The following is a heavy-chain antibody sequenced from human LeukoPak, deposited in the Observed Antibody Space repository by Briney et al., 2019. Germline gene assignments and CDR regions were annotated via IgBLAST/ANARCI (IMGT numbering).Heavy chain of an antibody. CDR2: ISSSGSTI. CDR1: GFTFSDYY. Sequence: PGGSLRLSCAASGFTFSDYYMSWIRQAPGKGLEWVSYISSSGSTIYYADSVKGRFTTSRDNAKNSLYLRMDTLRAEDTAVYYCARAPRFRLVGVPKGPFDPWGQGTLVTVSS. CDR3: ARAPRFRLVGVPKGPFDP. V-gene: IGHV3-11*01. J-gene: IGHJ5*02. D-gene: IGHD1-26*01.